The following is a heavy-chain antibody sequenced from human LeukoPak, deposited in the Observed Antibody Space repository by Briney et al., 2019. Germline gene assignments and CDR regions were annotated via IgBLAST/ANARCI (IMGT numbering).Heavy chain of an antibody. Sequence: PSETLSLTCTVSGDSISNYYWSWIRQPPGKGLEWIGYIYYSGSTNYNPSLKSRVTISVDTSKNQFSLKLSSVTAADTAVYYCARVVESWTHAFDIWGQGTMVTVSS. CDR3: ARVVESWTHAFDI. CDR1: GDSISNYY. J-gene: IGHJ3*02. CDR2: IYYSGST. V-gene: IGHV4-59*01. D-gene: IGHD6-13*01.